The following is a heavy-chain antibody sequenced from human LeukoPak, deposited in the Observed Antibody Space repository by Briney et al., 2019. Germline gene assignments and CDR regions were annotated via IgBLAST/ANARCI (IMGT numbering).Heavy chain of an antibody. Sequence: APVKVSCKASGYTFTNYDINWVRQATGQGLEWMGWMNPNSGKAGYAHKFQGRVTITRNPSITTAYMELSSLRSEDTAVYYCARRNFDWFDPWGQGTLVTVSS. J-gene: IGHJ5*02. CDR3: ARRNFDWFDP. CDR1: GYTFTNYD. CDR2: MNPNSGKA. V-gene: IGHV1-8*03.